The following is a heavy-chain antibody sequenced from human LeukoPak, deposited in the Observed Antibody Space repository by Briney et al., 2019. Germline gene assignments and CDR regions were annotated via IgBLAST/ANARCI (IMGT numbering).Heavy chain of an antibody. CDR2: ISSSSSTI. D-gene: IGHD3-22*01. CDR3: ARSGRVVITSPFDY. Sequence: GGSLRLSCAASTFSFSSYGMHWVRQAPGKGLEWVSYISSSSSTIYYADSVKGRFTISRDNAKNSLYLQMNSLRAEDTAVYYCARSGRVVITSPFDYWGQGTLVTVSS. CDR1: TFSFSSYG. V-gene: IGHV3-48*01. J-gene: IGHJ4*02.